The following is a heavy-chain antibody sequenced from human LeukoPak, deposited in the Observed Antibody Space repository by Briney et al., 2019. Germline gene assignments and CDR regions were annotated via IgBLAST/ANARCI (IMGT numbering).Heavy chain of an antibody. V-gene: IGHV4-4*07. CDR3: ARTSSGYNGGYYYYMDV. CDR1: GGSISSYY. Sequence: SETLSLTCTVPGGSISSYYWSWIRQPAGKGLEWIGRIYTSGSTNYKPSLKSRVTMSVDTSKNQFSLKLSSVTAADTAVYYCARTSSGYNGGYYYYMDVWGKGTTVTVSS. D-gene: IGHD3-22*01. CDR2: IYTSGST. J-gene: IGHJ6*03.